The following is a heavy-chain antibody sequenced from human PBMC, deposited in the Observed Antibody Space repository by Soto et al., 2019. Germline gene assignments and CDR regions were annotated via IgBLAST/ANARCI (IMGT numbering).Heavy chain of an antibody. J-gene: IGHJ4*02. Sequence: GGSLRLSCAASGFIFHDYAMSWVRQAPGKGLDWVALITSTGDRIYYADFVKGRFTISRDNSNKTLYLQISSLGAGDSATYYCAKVTGHGPWGFDFWGRGTLVTVSS. V-gene: IGHV3-23*01. CDR3: AKVTGHGPWGFDF. D-gene: IGHD3-9*01. CDR1: GFIFHDYA. CDR2: ITSTGDRI.